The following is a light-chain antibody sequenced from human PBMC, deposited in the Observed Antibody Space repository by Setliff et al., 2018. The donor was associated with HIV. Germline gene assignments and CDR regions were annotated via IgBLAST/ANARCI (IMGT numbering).Light chain of an antibody. V-gene: IGLV1-40*01. CDR2: SND. CDR1: SSNIGAGYD. CDR3: QSYDSALSGSL. J-gene: IGLJ3*02. Sequence: QSVLTQPPSVSGAPGQRVTISCTGSSSNIGAGYDVHWYQQVPGTAPKLLIHSNDNRPSGVPDRFSGSKSGTSASLVITGLQAGDEAVYYCQSYDSALSGSLFGGGTKVTVL.